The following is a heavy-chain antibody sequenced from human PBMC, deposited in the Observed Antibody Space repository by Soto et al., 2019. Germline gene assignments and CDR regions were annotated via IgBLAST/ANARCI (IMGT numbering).Heavy chain of an antibody. CDR2: ISYDGSNK. CDR3: GAVVTRVGPFDY. D-gene: IGHD2-15*01. J-gene: IGHJ4*02. V-gene: IGHV3-30*03. Sequence: QVQLVESGGGVVQPGRSLRLSCAASGFTFSSYGMHWVRQAPGKGLEWVAVISYDGSNKYYADSVKGRFTISRDNSKNTLYLQMNSLRAEDTAVYYCGAVVTRVGPFDYWGQGTLVTVSS. CDR1: GFTFSSYG.